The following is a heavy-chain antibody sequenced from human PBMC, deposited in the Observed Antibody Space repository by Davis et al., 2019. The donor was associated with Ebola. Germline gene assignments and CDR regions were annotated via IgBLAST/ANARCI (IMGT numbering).Heavy chain of an antibody. V-gene: IGHV3-73*01. CDR2: IRSKANSYAT. J-gene: IGHJ4*02. CDR3: TITVNPFDY. CDR1: GFTFSGSA. Sequence: GESLKISCAASGFTFSGSAMHWVRQASGKGLEWVGRIRSKANSYATAYAASVEGRFTISRDDSKNTAYLQMNSLKTEDTAVYYCTITVNPFDYWGQGTLVAVSS. D-gene: IGHD4-17*01.